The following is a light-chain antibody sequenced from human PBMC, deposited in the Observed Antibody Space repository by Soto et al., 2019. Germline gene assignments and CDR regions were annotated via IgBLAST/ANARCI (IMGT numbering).Light chain of an antibody. Sequence: QFALTQPPSVSGSPGQSVAISCSGTSSDVGAYNRVSWYQQPPGTAPKLMIYDVINRPSGVPDRFSGSKSGNTASLTISGLQAEDEADYYFSSFTSTSTYVFGTGTKVTVL. CDR3: SSFTSTSTYV. CDR1: SSDVGAYNR. V-gene: IGLV2-18*02. CDR2: DVI. J-gene: IGLJ1*01.